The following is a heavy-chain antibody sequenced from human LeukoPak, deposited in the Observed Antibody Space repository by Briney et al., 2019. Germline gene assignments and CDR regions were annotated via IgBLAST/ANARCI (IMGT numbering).Heavy chain of an antibody. Sequence: PSETLSLTCTVSGGSISSGSYYWSWIRQPAGKGLEWIGRIYTSGSTNYNPSLKSRVTISVDTSKNQFSLKLSSVTAADTAVYYCARVGPHPHGYSKTGDWFDPWGQGTLVTVSS. CDR3: ARVGPHPHGYSKTGDWFDP. CDR1: GGSISSGSYY. V-gene: IGHV4-61*02. D-gene: IGHD4-11*01. J-gene: IGHJ5*02. CDR2: IYTSGST.